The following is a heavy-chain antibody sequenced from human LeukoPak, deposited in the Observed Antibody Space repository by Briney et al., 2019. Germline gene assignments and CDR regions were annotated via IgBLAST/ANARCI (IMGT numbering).Heavy chain of an antibody. CDR1: GGSISSYY. Sequence: SETLSLTCTVSGGSISSYYWNWIRQPAGKGLEWIGRISTTGSTNYNPSLKSRLTMSVDTSKNQFSLRLSSVGAADTAVYYCAREYSSSSGRTFDYWGQGTLVTVSS. J-gene: IGHJ4*02. D-gene: IGHD6-6*01. CDR3: AREYSSSSGRTFDY. CDR2: ISTTGST. V-gene: IGHV4-4*07.